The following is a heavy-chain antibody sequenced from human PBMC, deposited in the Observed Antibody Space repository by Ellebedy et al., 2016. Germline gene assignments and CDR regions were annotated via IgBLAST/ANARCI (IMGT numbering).Heavy chain of an antibody. V-gene: IGHV4-39*07. D-gene: IGHD1-1*01. CDR3: ASGAGTTGLLGY. CDR2: IYYTGST. CDR1: GGSISRSGYY. J-gene: IGHJ4*02. Sequence: SETLSLTCSVSGGSISRSGYYWAWIRQPPGKGLEWIGSIYYTGSTYYNPSLKSRVTISVDTSKNQFSLKLSSVTAADTAVYYCASGAGTTGLLGYWGQGTLVTVSS.